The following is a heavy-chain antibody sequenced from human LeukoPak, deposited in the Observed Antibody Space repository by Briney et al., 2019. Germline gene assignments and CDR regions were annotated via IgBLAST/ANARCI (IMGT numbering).Heavy chain of an antibody. D-gene: IGHD6-13*01. CDR1: GFTFSSYA. CDR3: AKYSISYSSSSN. Sequence: PGGSLRLSCAASGFTFSSYALSWVRQAPGKGLEWVSAISGSGGSTYYADSVKGRFTISRDNSKNTLYLQMNSLRAEDTAVYYCAKYSISYSSSSNWGQGTLVTVSS. CDR2: ISGSGGST. J-gene: IGHJ4*02. V-gene: IGHV3-23*01.